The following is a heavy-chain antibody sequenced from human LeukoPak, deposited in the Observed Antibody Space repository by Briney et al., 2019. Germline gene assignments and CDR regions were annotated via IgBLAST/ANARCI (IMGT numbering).Heavy chain of an antibody. D-gene: IGHD6-6*01. CDR2: ISSSSYI. J-gene: IGHJ4*02. CDR1: GFIFSSYT. Sequence: GGSLRLSCAASGFIFSSYTMNWVRQAPGKGLEWVSSISSSSYIYYADSVKGRFTISRDNAKNSLYLQMHSLRAEDTAVYYCAREVSSSAPIDYWGQGTLVTVSS. CDR3: AREVSSSAPIDY. V-gene: IGHV3-21*01.